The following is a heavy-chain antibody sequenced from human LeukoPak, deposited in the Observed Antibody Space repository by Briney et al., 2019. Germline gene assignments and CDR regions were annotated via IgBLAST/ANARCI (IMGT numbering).Heavy chain of an antibody. J-gene: IGHJ4*02. CDR2: IYHSGST. D-gene: IGHD4-17*01. Sequence: TLSLTCAVSGGSISSGGYSRSWIRQPPGKGLEWIGYIYHSGSTYYNPSLKSRVTISVDRSKNQFSLKLSSVTAADTAVYYCARTTVTTWRYFDYWGQGTLVTVSS. CDR3: ARTTVTTWRYFDY. V-gene: IGHV4-30-2*01. CDR1: GGSISSGGYS.